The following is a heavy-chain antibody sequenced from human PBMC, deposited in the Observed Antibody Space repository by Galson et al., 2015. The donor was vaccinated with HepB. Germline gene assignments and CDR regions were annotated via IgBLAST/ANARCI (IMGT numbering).Heavy chain of an antibody. CDR3: ARGENGGNSLIDY. Sequence: SVKVSCKASGYTLTSYGISWVRQAPGQGLEWMGWINTNTGNPTYAQGFTGRFVFSLDTSVSTAYLQISSLKAEDTAVYYCARGENGGNSLIDYWGQGTLVTVSS. CDR1: GYTLTSYG. D-gene: IGHD4-23*01. V-gene: IGHV7-4-1*02. CDR2: INTNTGNP. J-gene: IGHJ4*02.